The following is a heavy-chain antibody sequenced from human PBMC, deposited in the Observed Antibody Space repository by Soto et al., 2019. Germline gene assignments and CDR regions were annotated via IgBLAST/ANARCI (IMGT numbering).Heavy chain of an antibody. CDR3: AKVWTYYYSIDV. CDR1: RFTFSSFA. V-gene: IGHV3-23*04. Sequence: EVQLVESGGGLVQPGGSLRLSCAASRFTFSSFAMSWVRQAPGKGLEWVSGISAGGGSTYYADSVKGRFSISRDNSKNTVYLQMNSLRAEDTAVYYCAKVWTYYYSIDVWGKGTTVTVSS. D-gene: IGHD2-21*01. J-gene: IGHJ6*03. CDR2: ISAGGGST.